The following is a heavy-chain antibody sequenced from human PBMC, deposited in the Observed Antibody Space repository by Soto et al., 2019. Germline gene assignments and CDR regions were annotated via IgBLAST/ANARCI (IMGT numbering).Heavy chain of an antibody. Sequence: PGGLSGLSSAWSGVALSNYAIRLVGAAPGKGLEWVSAISGSVGSTYYADSVKGRFTISRDNSKNTLYLQMNSLRAEDTAGYYCPAGRGLSYGFSSYWGQGTLVTVSS. CDR3: PAGRGLSYGFSSY. J-gene: IGHJ4*02. V-gene: IGHV3-23*01. D-gene: IGHD5-18*01. CDR2: ISGSVGST. CDR1: GVALSNYA.